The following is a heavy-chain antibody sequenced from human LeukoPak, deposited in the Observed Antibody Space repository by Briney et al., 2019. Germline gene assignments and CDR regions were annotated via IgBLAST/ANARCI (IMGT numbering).Heavy chain of an antibody. D-gene: IGHD5-18*01. CDR1: GFTFSSYA. J-gene: IGHJ4*02. Sequence: GGSLRLSCAASGFTFSSYAMSWVRQTPGKGLEWVSAISGSGGSTYYADSVKGRFTISRDTSKNTLYLQMNSLRAEDTAVYYCAKSGGINTARAGWGQGTLVTVSS. CDR3: AKSGGINTARAG. V-gene: IGHV3-23*01. CDR2: ISGSGGST.